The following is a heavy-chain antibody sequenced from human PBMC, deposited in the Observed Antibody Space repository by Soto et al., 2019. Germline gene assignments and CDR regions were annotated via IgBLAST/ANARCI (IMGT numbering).Heavy chain of an antibody. D-gene: IGHD6-13*01. J-gene: IGHJ5*02. V-gene: IGHV3-21*01. CDR2: ISSNSAYI. CDR1: GFTFRSFT. Sequence: PGGSLRLSCAASGFTFRSFTMSWVRQAPGKGLEWVSTISSNSAYIYYTDALRGRFTISRDNAKNSLHLQMNSLRAEDTAVYYCTRDASRDSSARGWFDPWGPGTLVTVSS. CDR3: TRDASRDSSARGWFDP.